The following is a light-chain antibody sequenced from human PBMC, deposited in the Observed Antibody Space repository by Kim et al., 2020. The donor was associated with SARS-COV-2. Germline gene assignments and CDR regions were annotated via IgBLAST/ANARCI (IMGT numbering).Light chain of an antibody. J-gene: IGLJ1*01. V-gene: IGLV2-14*04. CDR3: SSYSNSGTYV. Sequence: GQAITMSCTGTNHDVVGSADVSWYQKPTGKAPNLIIYDVNQRPSGVSHRFSGSKSGNTASLTISGLQAEDETDYYCSSYSNSGTYVFGSGTKVTVL. CDR1: NHDVVGSAD. CDR2: DVN.